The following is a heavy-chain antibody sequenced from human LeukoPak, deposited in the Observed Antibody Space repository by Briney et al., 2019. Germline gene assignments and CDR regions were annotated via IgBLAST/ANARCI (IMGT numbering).Heavy chain of an antibody. D-gene: IGHD3-22*01. V-gene: IGHV4-61*02. CDR3: ARADRSGYFGNVVAFDI. Sequence: SQTLSLTCTVSGGSINSGSYSWTWIRQPAGKGLEWIGRIHISGSADYTPSLKSRVTISVDTSKNQFSLKLSSVTAADTAVYYCARADRSGYFGNVVAFDIWGQGTMVTVSS. CDR2: IHISGSA. CDR1: GGSINSGSYS. J-gene: IGHJ3*02.